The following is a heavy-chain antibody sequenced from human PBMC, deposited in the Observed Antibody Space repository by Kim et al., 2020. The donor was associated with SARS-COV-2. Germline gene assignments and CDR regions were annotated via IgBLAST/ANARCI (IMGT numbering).Heavy chain of an antibody. D-gene: IGHD3-22*01. CDR3: AKEYYDSRDYYSRGAFDI. CDR1: GFTFSNYA. Sequence: GGSLRLSCAASGFTFSNYAMSWVRQAPGKGLEWVSSISGTGGKPHYVDFVKGRLTISRDNSQNTLYLQMNSLRAEDTAVYYCAKEYYDSRDYYSRGAFDIWGQGTMVTVSS. CDR2: ISGTGGKP. V-gene: IGHV3-23*01. J-gene: IGHJ3*02.